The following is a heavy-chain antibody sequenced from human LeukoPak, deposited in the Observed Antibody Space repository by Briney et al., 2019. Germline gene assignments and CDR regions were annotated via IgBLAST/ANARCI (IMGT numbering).Heavy chain of an antibody. D-gene: IGHD3-3*01. CDR3: ARVGHYDFWSGRLPFNP. Sequence: SETLSLTCAVSGGSISSGGYSWSWIRQPPGKGLEWIGYIYHSGSTYYNPSLKSRVTISVDTSKNQFSLKLSSVTAADTAVYYCARVGHYDFWSGRLPFNPWGQGTLVTVSS. J-gene: IGHJ5*02. CDR2: IYHSGST. CDR1: GGSISSGGYS. V-gene: IGHV4-30-2*05.